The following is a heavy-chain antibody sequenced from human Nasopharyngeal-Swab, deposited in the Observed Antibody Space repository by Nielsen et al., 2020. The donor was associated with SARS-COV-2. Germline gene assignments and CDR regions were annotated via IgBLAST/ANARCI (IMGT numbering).Heavy chain of an antibody. D-gene: IGHD1-1*01. J-gene: IGHJ4*02. CDR1: GYTFTSNV. Sequence: ASVQVSCKASGYTFTSNVLNWVRQAPGQGAEYIGWISTKTGDPTYAQAFTGRFVISLDTSASTTYLQISSLKADDTAVYYCARENQEYANIWIDYWGQGTQVTVSS. CDR2: ISTKTGDP. V-gene: IGHV7-4-1*02. CDR3: ARENQEYANIWIDY.